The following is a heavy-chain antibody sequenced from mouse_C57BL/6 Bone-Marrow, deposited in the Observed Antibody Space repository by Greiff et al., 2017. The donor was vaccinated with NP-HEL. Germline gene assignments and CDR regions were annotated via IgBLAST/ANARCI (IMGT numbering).Heavy chain of an antibody. V-gene: IGHV14-4*01. CDR2: IDPENGDT. J-gene: IGHJ2*01. CDR1: GFTFTVDY. Sequence: VQLQQPGAELVRPGASVKLSCTASGFTFTVDYMHWVKQRPEQGLEWIGWIDPENGDTEYASKFQGKATITVDTSSNTAYLQLSSLTSEDSAVYYCSFGWRRQGGFDYGGQGTALTVSS. D-gene: IGHD1-1*02. CDR3: SFGWRRQGGFDY.